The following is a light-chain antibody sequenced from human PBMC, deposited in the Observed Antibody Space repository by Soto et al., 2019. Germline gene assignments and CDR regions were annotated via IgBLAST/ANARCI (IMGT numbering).Light chain of an antibody. Sequence: SYELTQPPSVSVAPGQTAIITCGGNSIGSKSVHWYQQKPGQAPVLVVYDETERPSGIPDRFSGSKSGTSASLAINGLQAEDEAHYYCQSYDNSLSGSGVFGGGTKLTVL. J-gene: IGLJ3*02. CDR2: DET. V-gene: IGLV3-21*02. CDR3: QSYDNSLSGSGV. CDR1: SIGSKS.